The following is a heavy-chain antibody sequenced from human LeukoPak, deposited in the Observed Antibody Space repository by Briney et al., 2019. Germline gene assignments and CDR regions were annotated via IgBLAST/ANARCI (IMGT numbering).Heavy chain of an antibody. CDR3: ARGVGTRSGTFDI. Sequence: PSETLSLTCTVSGDSISSGSFYWSWTRQPAGKGLEWIGRIHTSGSTSYSPSLKSRVTMSIDTSKNQFSLKLNSVTATDTAVYYCARGVGTRSGTFDIWGQGTVVTVSS. CDR2: IHTSGST. D-gene: IGHD4-23*01. J-gene: IGHJ3*02. CDR1: GDSISSGSFY. V-gene: IGHV4-61*02.